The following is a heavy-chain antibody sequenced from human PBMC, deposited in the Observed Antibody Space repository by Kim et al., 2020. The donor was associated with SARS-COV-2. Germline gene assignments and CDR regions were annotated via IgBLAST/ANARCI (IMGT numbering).Heavy chain of an antibody. V-gene: IGHV3-48*03. J-gene: IGHJ4*02. Sequence: GGSLRLSCAATGFTFNSYEMNWVRQAPGKGLEWVSYISSSGSTIYYPDPVKGRFTISRDNAKNSLYLQMNSLRAEDTAVYYCARRYCSSTSCTFDYWGQGTLVTVSS. CDR3: ARRYCSSTSCTFDY. CDR2: ISSSGSTI. D-gene: IGHD2-2*01. CDR1: GFTFNSYE.